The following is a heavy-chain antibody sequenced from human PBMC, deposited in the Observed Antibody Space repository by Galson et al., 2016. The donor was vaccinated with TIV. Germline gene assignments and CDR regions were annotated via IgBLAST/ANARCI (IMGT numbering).Heavy chain of an antibody. D-gene: IGHD3-16*01. J-gene: IGHJ6*02. CDR1: GGAFSNFV. CDR2: INPIFGTA. Sequence: SVMVSCKASGGAFSNFVISWVRQAPGQGLEWMGSINPIFGTANYAQKFQGRVTITADTSTSTIYMELSSLRSEDTAVYYCARGLDDYSLERHFYGMDVWGQGTTVTVSS. CDR3: ARGLDDYSLERHFYGMDV. V-gene: IGHV1-69*06.